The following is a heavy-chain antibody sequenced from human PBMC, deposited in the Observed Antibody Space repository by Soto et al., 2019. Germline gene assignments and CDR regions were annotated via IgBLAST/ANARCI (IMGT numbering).Heavy chain of an antibody. CDR3: ARIRPPTNYYGMDV. Sequence: EVQLVESGGGLVKPGGSLRLSCAASGFTFSSYSMNWVRQAPGKGLEWVSSISSSSSYIYYADSVKGRFTISRDNAKNSLYLQMNSLRVEDTAVYYCARIRPPTNYYGMDVWGQGTTVTVSS. CDR1: GFTFSSYS. D-gene: IGHD3-10*01. V-gene: IGHV3-21*01. CDR2: ISSSSSYI. J-gene: IGHJ6*02.